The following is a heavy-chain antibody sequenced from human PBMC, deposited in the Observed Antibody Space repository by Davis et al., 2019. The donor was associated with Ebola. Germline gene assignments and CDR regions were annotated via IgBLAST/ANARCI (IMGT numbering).Heavy chain of an antibody. D-gene: IGHD2-21*02. CDR2: INSRTGDT. CDR3: AREVVVTGHGSADY. Sequence: ASVKVSCKASGYTFTGYYMHWVRQAPGQGLEWMGRINSRTGDTNYAPKFQGRLTMTRDTSVTTVYMDLSSLSSDDTAVYYRAREVVVTGHGSADYWGQGTLVTVSS. J-gene: IGHJ4*02. CDR1: GYTFTGYY. V-gene: IGHV1-2*06.